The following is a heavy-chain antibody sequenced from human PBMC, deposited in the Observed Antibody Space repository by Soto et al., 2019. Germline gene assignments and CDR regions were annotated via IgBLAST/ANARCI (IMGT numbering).Heavy chain of an antibody. CDR1: GFTFSSYA. V-gene: IGHV3-23*01. CDR3: AKVGWSEYQLLSYGDAFDI. Sequence: GGSLRLSCAASGFTFSSYAMSWVRQAPGKGLEWVSAISGSGGSTYYADSVKGRFTISRDNSKNTLYLQMNSLRAEDTAVYYCAKVGWSEYQLLSYGDAFDIWGQGTMVTVSS. D-gene: IGHD2-2*01. J-gene: IGHJ3*02. CDR2: ISGSGGST.